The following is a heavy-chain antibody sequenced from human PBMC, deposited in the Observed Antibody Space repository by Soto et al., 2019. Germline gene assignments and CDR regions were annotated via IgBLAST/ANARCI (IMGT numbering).Heavy chain of an antibody. V-gene: IGHV4-39*01. J-gene: IGHJ6*01. D-gene: IGHD5-12*01. CDR1: GGSINNNNYY. CDR2: IYFTGSA. Sequence: PSETLSLTCIVSGGSINNNNYYWGWIRQHPGKGLEWIGSIYFTGSAYYNPSLRSRVTISIDTSRDEFSLQLRSVTAADTAVYYCARLLDIADEDSHGMYVW. CDR3: ARLLDIADEDSHGMYV.